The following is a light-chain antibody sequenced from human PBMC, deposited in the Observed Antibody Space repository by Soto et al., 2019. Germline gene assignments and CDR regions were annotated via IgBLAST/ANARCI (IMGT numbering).Light chain of an antibody. CDR3: QQYHSSPWT. CDR1: QSIPNNN. V-gene: IGKV3-20*01. CDR2: GAF. J-gene: IGKJ1*01. Sequence: EMVMTQSPVTLSVSPGESATLSCRASQSIPNNNLAWYQQKPGQAPRLLFYGAFNRASGIPDRFSGSGSGTDFTLTISRVEPVDFAVYSCQQYHSSPWTFGQGTKVDIK.